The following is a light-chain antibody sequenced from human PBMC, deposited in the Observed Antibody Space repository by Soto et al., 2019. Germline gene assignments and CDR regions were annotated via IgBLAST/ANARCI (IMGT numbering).Light chain of an antibody. V-gene: IGKV3D-7*01. CDR3: QQDYNLPWT. CDR2: GAS. J-gene: IGKJ1*01. CDR1: QSVSSGH. Sequence: DIVLTPSPGTLSLSPGERASLSCRASQSVSSGHLAWYQQKSGQSPRLLIYGASIRATGIPARFSGSGSGTAFTLTISSLQPEEFAVDDGQQDYNLPWTVGQGTKVDIK.